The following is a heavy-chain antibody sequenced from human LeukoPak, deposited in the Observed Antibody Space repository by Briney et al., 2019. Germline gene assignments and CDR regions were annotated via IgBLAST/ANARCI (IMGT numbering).Heavy chain of an antibody. V-gene: IGHV1-8*01. CDR2: MNPNSGNT. J-gene: IGHJ4*02. Sequence: ASVKVSYKASGYTFTSYDINWVGQATGQGLEWMGWMNPNSGNTGYSQKFQDTVTLTRNTSINTAYMELSSVRSEDTAVYYCARVVAGTGVGYWGQGTLVTVSS. CDR3: ARVVAGTGVGY. CDR1: GYTFTSYD. D-gene: IGHD6-19*01.